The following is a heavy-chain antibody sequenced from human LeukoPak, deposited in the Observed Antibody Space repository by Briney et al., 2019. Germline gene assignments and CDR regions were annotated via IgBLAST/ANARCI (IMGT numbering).Heavy chain of an antibody. Sequence: GGSLRLSCAASGFTFSSCEMNWVRQAPGKGLEWVSYISSSGSTIYYADSVKGRFTISRDNAKNSLYLQMNSLRAEDTAVYYCARGSPQDYFDYWGQGTLVTVSS. V-gene: IGHV3-48*03. CDR2: ISSSGSTI. J-gene: IGHJ4*02. CDR1: GFTFSSCE. CDR3: ARGSPQDYFDY.